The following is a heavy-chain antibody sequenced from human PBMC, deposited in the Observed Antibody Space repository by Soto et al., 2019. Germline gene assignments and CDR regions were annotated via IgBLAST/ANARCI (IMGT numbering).Heavy chain of an antibody. J-gene: IGHJ4*02. CDR2: IWYDGSNK. V-gene: IGHV3-33*01. CDR3: ARDVGSGYFDY. D-gene: IGHD3-3*01. Sequence: GGSLSLSCAASGFTFSSYGMHWVRQAPGKGLEWVAVIWYDGSNKYYADSVKGRFTISRDNSKNTLYLQMNSLRAEDTSVYYCARDVGSGYFDYWGQGTLVTVSS. CDR1: GFTFSSYG.